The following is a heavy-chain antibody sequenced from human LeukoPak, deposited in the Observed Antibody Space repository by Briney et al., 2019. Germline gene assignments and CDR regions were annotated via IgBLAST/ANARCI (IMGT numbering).Heavy chain of an antibody. CDR3: AKGGWLDD. J-gene: IGHJ4*02. CDR2: IRKDGSRE. D-gene: IGHD6-19*01. CDR1: GFTLDSYW. V-gene: IGHV3-7*03. Sequence: GGSLRLSCAASGFTLDSYWMTWVRQAPGKGLEWVANIRKDGSRESYVDSVKGRFTVSRDNAKNSLYLQMNSLRAEDTALYYCAKGGWLDDLGQGALVTVSS.